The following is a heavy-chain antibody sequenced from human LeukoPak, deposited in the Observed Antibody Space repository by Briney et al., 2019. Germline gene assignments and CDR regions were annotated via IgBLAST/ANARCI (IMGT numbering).Heavy chain of an antibody. CDR1: GFTFSSYV. CDR3: AKGVGYCSGGRCQQFDY. V-gene: IGHV3-23*01. CDR2: ISGSGGST. Sequence: GGSLTLSCAASGFTFSSYVMSCVRQAPGEGLEWVSAISGSGGSTYYADSVRGRFTISRDNSKNTLYLQMNSLRAEDTSVYYCAKGVGYCSGGRCQQFDYWGQGTLVTVSS. D-gene: IGHD2-15*01. J-gene: IGHJ4*02.